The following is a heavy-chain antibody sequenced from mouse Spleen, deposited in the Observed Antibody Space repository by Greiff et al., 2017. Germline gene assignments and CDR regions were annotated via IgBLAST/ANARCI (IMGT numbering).Heavy chain of an antibody. CDR3: ARHEGNGYDEGTWFAY. Sequence: VQLKESGGGLVKPGGSLKLSCAASGFTFSSYAMSWVRQTPEKRLEWVATISSGGSYTYYPDSVKGRFTISRDNAKNTLYLQMSSLRSEDTAMYYCARHEGNGYDEGTWFAYWGQGTLVTVSA. CDR1: GFTFSSYA. D-gene: IGHD2-2*01. V-gene: IGHV5-9-3*01. CDR2: ISSGGSYT. J-gene: IGHJ3*01.